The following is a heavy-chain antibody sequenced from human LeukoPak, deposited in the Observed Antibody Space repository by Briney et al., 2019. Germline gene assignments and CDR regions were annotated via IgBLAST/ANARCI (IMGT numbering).Heavy chain of an antibody. J-gene: IGHJ4*02. CDR2: MYPGDSDT. D-gene: IGHD3-10*01. CDR1: GYSFTNYW. V-gene: IGHV5-51*01. CDR3: AASTYGSGSYVAFDS. Sequence: GESLKISCKGSGYSFTNYWIGWVRQMPGKGLEWMGIMYPGDSDTRYNPSFQGQITISADKSISTTYLQWSSLKASDTAIYYCAASTYGSGSYVAFDSWGQGTLVSVSS.